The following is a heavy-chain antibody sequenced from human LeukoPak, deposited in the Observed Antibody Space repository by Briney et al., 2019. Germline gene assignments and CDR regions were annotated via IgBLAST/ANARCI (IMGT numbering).Heavy chain of an antibody. Sequence: GGSLRLSCAASGFTVSSNYMSWVRQAPGKGLEWVSVIYSGGSTYYADSVKGRFTISRDNSKNTLYLQMNSLRAEDTAVYYCASLYYYGSGRGIDYWGQGTLVTAPS. J-gene: IGHJ4*02. CDR1: GFTVSSNY. CDR2: IYSGGST. CDR3: ASLYYYGSGRGIDY. D-gene: IGHD3-10*01. V-gene: IGHV3-66*01.